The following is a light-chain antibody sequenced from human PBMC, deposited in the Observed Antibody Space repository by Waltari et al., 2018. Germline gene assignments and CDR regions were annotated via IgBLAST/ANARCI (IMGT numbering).Light chain of an antibody. CDR2: TTS. CDR1: QTINTY. J-gene: IGKJ3*01. Sequence: DIQMTQSPSSLSASVGDRVTITCQAGQTINTYFNWYQQKPGKAPKLLISTTSSLQSGVPSRFSGSGSGTEFTLTISSLQPEDFATYYCQQTYSAPFTFGPGTKVNIK. CDR3: QQTYSAPFT. V-gene: IGKV1-39*01.